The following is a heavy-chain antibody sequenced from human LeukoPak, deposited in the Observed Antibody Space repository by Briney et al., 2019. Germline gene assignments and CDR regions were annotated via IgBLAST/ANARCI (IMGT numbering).Heavy chain of an antibody. Sequence: SETLSLTCTVSGGSISSGDYYWSWIRQPPGKGLEWIGYIYYSGSTYYNPSLKSRVTISVYTSKNQFSLKLSSVTAADTAVYYCARGGDDYGDYWGQGTLVTVSS. D-gene: IGHD3-16*01. V-gene: IGHV4-30-4*01. CDR3: ARGGDDYGDY. J-gene: IGHJ4*02. CDR1: GGSISSGDYY. CDR2: IYYSGST.